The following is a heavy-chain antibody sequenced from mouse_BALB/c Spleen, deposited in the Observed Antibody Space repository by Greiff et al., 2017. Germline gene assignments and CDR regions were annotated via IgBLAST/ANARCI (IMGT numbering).Heavy chain of an antibody. CDR2: ISTYYGDA. V-gene: IGHV1S137*01. CDR1: GYTFTDYA. CDR3: ARADRYDGYYYGFAY. Sequence: VQLQQSGAELVRPGVSVKISCKGSGYTFTDYAMHWVKQSHAKSLEWIGVISTYYGDASYNQKFKGKATMTVDKSSSTAYMELARLTSEDSAIYYCARADRYDGYYYGFAYWGQGTSVTVSA. J-gene: IGHJ4*01. D-gene: IGHD2-14*01.